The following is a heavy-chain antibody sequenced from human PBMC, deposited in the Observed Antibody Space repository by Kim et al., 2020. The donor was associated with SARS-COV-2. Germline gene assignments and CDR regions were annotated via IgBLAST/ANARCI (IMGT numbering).Heavy chain of an antibody. Sequence: GGSLRLSCAASGFTFSSYGMHWVRQAQGKGLEWVAVISYDGSNKYYADSVKGRFTISRENSKNTQYLQMNSPRAEDTAVDYCANTHTQLSWGQGTRVTV. CDR3: ANTHTQLS. V-gene: IGHV3-30*18. CDR1: GFTFSSYG. CDR2: ISYDGSNK. J-gene: IGHJ6*02. D-gene: IGHD2-2*02.